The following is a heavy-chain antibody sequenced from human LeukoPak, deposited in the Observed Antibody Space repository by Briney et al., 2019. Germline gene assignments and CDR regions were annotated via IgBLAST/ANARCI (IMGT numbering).Heavy chain of an antibody. D-gene: IGHD6-13*01. CDR3: ARVSVAAAGRKFDY. Sequence: ASVKVSCKASGYTFTGYYMHWVRQAPGQGLEWMGWINPNSGGTNYAQKFQGRVTMTRDTSISTAYMELSRLRSDDTAVYYCARVSVAAAGRKFDYWGQGTLVTVSS. J-gene: IGHJ4*02. V-gene: IGHV1-2*02. CDR1: GYTFTGYY. CDR2: INPNSGGT.